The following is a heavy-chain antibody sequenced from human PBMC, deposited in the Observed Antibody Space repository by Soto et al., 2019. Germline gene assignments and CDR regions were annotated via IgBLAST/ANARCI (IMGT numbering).Heavy chain of an antibody. Sequence: GGSLRLSCAASGFTFSSYGMHWVRQAPGKGLEWVALISYDGSNKYYADSEKGRFTICRDNSENTMYLQMNSLRAEDTAVYYGGKERGGGRYYYYGMDVWGQGTTVTVSS. CDR1: GFTFSSYG. D-gene: IGHD2-15*01. J-gene: IGHJ6*02. CDR2: ISYDGSNK. CDR3: GKERGGGRYYYYGMDV. V-gene: IGHV3-30*18.